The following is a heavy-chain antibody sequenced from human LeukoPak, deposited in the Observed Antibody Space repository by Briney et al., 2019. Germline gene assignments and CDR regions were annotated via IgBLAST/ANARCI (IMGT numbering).Heavy chain of an antibody. J-gene: IGHJ4*02. V-gene: IGHV4-4*07. CDR3: ARAGRGVTAIDY. Sequence: SETLSLTCTVSGASLSINYGSWIRQPAGKGLEWIGRIYSSGSTNYNPSLKSRVTMSVDTSKNQFSLKLTSVTAADTAVYYCARAGRGVTAIDYWGQGTLVTVSS. CDR2: IYSSGST. CDR1: GASLSINY. D-gene: IGHD2-21*02.